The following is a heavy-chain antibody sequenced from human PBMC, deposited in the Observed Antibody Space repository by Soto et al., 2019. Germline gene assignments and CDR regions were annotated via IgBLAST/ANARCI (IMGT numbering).Heavy chain of an antibody. Sequence: QVQLVQSGAEVKKPGASVKVSCKASGYTFTSYGISWVRQAPGQGLEWMGWVNAYNGNTNYAQKFQGRVNTSTDTYPSTAYLELRSLRSDATAVYYCASEAVSGRTGFDYWGQGTLVTVSS. J-gene: IGHJ4*02. CDR1: GYTFTSYG. V-gene: IGHV1-18*01. CDR2: VNAYNGNT. CDR3: ASEAVSGRTGFDY. D-gene: IGHD6-19*01.